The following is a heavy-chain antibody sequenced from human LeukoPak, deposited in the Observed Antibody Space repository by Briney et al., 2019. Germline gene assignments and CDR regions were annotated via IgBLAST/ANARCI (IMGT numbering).Heavy chain of an antibody. CDR3: ARIEYSSSCDF. D-gene: IGHD6-6*01. CDR2: IYYSGST. Sequence: SETLSLTCTVSGGSISSSSYYWGWIRQPPGKGLEWIGSIYYSGSTYYNPSLKSRVTISVDTSKNQFSLKLSSVTAADTAVYFCARIEYSSSCDFWGQGTLVTVSS. J-gene: IGHJ4*02. V-gene: IGHV4-39*07. CDR1: GGSISSSSYY.